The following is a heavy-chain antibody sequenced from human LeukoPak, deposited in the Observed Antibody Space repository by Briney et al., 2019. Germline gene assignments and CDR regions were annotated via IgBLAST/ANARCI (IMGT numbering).Heavy chain of an antibody. J-gene: IGHJ4*02. V-gene: IGHV3-30*01. Sequence: GGSLRLSCAASGFTFSDYYMSWIRQAPGKGLEWVAVISYDGNTEYYADSAQGRFTISRDNSKNTLNLQMNSLRPEDSAIYYCARSRIAAVVPFYFDSWGQGALVTVSS. D-gene: IGHD6-13*01. CDR2: ISYDGNTE. CDR3: ARSRIAAVVPFYFDS. CDR1: GFTFSDYY.